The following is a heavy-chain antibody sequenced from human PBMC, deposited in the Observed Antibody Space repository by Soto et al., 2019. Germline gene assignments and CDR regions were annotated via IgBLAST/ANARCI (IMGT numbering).Heavy chain of an antibody. J-gene: IGHJ4*02. CDR2: ISSSSSTI. CDR3: ARDTRRAAGLQYYFDY. V-gene: IGHV3-48*01. CDR1: GFTFSSYS. D-gene: IGHD6-13*01. Sequence: EVQLVESGGGLVQPGGSPRLSCAASGFTFSSYSMNWVRQAPGKGLEWVSYISSSSSTIYYADSVKGRFTISRDNAKNSLYLQMNSLRAEDTAVYYCARDTRRAAGLQYYFDYWGQGTLVTVSS.